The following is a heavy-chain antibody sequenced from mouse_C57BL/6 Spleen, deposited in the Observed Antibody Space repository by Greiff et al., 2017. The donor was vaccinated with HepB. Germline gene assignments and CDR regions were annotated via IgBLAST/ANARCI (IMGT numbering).Heavy chain of an antibody. CDR1: GFTFSSYT. J-gene: IGHJ3*01. V-gene: IGHV5-9*01. CDR3: ARHGERYYDDGFAY. D-gene: IGHD2-4*01. CDR2: ISGGGGNT. Sequence: EVKVVESGGGLVKPGGSLKLSCAASGFTFSSYTMSWVRQTPEKRLEWVATISGGGGNTYYPDSVKGRFTISRDNAKNTLSLQMSSLRSEDTALYYVARHGERYYDDGFAYWGQGTLVTVSA.